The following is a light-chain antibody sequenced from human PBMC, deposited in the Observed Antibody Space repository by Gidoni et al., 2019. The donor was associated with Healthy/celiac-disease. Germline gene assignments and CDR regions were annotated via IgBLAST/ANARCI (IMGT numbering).Light chain of an antibody. J-gene: IGLJ2*01. V-gene: IGLV6-57*01. CDR3: QSYDSSTHVV. CDR1: SGSIASNY. CDR2: EDN. Sequence: NFMLTQPNSGTEYPGKTVTISCTRSSGSIASNYVQWYQPRPGSSPTTVISEDNQRPSGVPVRFSVSIDRSSTSASLTISGLMTADEADYYCQSYDSSTHVVFGGGTTLTVL.